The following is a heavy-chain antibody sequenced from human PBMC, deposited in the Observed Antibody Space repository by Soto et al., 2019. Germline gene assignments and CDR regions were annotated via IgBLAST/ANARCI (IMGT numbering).Heavy chain of an antibody. CDR1: GFTFSSYG. Sequence: WGSLRLSCAGSGFTFSSYGMHWVRQAPGKGLEWVAVISYDGSNKYYADSVKGRFTISRDNSKNTLYLQMNSLRAEDTAVYYCAKDLIAAAGTGNWFDPWGQGTLVTVSS. J-gene: IGHJ5*02. V-gene: IGHV3-30*18. CDR2: ISYDGSNK. D-gene: IGHD6-13*01. CDR3: AKDLIAAAGTGNWFDP.